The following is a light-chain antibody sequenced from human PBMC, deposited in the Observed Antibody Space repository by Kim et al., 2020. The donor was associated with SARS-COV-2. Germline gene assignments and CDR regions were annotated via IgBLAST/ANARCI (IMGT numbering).Light chain of an antibody. J-gene: IGKJ2*01. Sequence: DIQLTQSPSSLSAFVGDRVTITCQANQDISNTLNWYQQEPRKAPKRLIYDASNLESGVSPRFSGGGSGTFFSLTINNLQPEDSATYFCQQRQTFSQGTKLEI. CDR1: QDISNT. CDR2: DAS. CDR3: QQRQT. V-gene: IGKV1-33*01.